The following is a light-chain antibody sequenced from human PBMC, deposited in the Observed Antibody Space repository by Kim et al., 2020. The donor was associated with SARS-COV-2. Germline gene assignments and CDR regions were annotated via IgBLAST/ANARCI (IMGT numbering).Light chain of an antibody. CDR3: QQYGSSPYT. CDR1: QSVSSIY. J-gene: IGKJ2*01. Sequence: LSPAESAPLSCRAIQSVSSIYLAWYQQNPGQAPRLLIYGASSRATGIPDRFSGSGSGTDFTLTISRLEPEDFAVYYCQQYGSSPYTFGQGTKLEI. V-gene: IGKV3-20*01. CDR2: GAS.